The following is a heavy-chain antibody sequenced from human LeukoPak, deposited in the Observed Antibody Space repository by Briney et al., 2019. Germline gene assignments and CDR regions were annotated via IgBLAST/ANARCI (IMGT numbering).Heavy chain of an antibody. J-gene: IGHJ5*02. CDR2: INPKRGGT. D-gene: IGHD2-2*01. Sequence: ASVKVSCKASGYTFTCYYMHGVRQAPGQGREGMGWINPKRGGTNYAQKFHGRVTMTRDTSISTAYMELSRLRSDDTAVYYCAREGEDIVVVPAVPAVWFDPWGQGTLVTVSS. CDR1: GYTFTCYY. V-gene: IGHV1-2*02. CDR3: AREGEDIVVVPAVPAVWFDP.